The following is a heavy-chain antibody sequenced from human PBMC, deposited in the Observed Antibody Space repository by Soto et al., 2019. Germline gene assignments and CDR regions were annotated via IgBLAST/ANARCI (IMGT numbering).Heavy chain of an antibody. CDR3: ARGWVLDLVSPNYYYYMDV. Sequence: ASLKVSCKASGYTVTRYDINWVRQATGQGLEWMGWMNPNSGNTGYAQKFQGRVTMTRNTSISTAYMELSSLRSEDTAVYYCARGWVLDLVSPNYYYYMDVWGTGTTVTVSS. CDR2: MNPNSGNT. D-gene: IGHD3-3*01. J-gene: IGHJ6*03. V-gene: IGHV1-8*01. CDR1: GYTVTRYD.